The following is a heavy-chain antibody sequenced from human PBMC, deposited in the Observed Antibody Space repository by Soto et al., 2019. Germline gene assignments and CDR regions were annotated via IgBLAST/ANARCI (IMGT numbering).Heavy chain of an antibody. Sequence: SETLSLTCVVSGDSISRGGYSWTWIRQPPGKALEWIGNIYDSGSTSYNPSLKSRVTMSVDTSKNRFSLRLTSVTAADTAVYFCARGSSSYYDYGMDVWGQGTTVTVSS. D-gene: IGHD6-6*01. V-gene: IGHV4-30-2*01. CDR2: IYDSGST. CDR3: ARGSSSYYDYGMDV. J-gene: IGHJ6*02. CDR1: GDSISRGGYS.